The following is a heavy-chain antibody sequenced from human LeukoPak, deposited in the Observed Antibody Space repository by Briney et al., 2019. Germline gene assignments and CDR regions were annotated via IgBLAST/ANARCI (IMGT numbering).Heavy chain of an antibody. V-gene: IGHV1-2*02. CDR1: GYTFTGYY. Sequence: ASVRVSCKASGYTFTGYYMHWVRQAPGQGLEWMGWINPNSGGTNYAQKFQGRVTMTRDTSISTAYMELSRLRSDDTAVYYCARDLGGWLQLWYFDYWGQGTLVTVSS. D-gene: IGHD5-24*01. CDR2: INPNSGGT. J-gene: IGHJ4*02. CDR3: ARDLGGWLQLWYFDY.